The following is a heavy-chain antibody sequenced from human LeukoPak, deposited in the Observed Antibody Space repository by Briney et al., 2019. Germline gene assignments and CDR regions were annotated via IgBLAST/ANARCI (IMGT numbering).Heavy chain of an antibody. CDR3: AKDFTYAVAGRGDFDY. V-gene: IGHV3-30*02. CDR2: ILVEGSNK. D-gene: IGHD6-19*01. Sequence: GGSLRLSCAASGFTFSRSGMCWVRKAPVKGLEFVTFILVEGSNKYYADSVKGRFTISRDNSEDTLHLQMSKLRGEDTAVYYCAKDFTYAVAGRGDFDYWGQGTLVTVSS. CDR1: GFTFSRSG. J-gene: IGHJ4*02.